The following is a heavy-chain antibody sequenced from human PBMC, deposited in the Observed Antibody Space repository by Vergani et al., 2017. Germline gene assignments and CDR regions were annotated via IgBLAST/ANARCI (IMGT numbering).Heavy chain of an antibody. CDR3: ARSTDYPDDYVSSDYFRRTLDV. V-gene: IGHV1-8*02. J-gene: IGHJ6*03. Sequence: QVQLVQSGAEVKKPGSSVKVSCKASVGTFSSYTINWVRQATGQGLEWMGWMNPNSGTTGYAQKFQGRVTMTRNTSINTAYMELSRLSFEDAAVYYCARSTDYPDDYVSSDYFRRTLDVWGKGTTVTVS. CDR1: VGTFSSYT. D-gene: IGHD4/OR15-4a*01. CDR2: MNPNSGTT.